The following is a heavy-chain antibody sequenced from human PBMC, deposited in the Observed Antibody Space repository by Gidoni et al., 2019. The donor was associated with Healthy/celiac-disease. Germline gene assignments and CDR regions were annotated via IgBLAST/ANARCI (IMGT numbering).Heavy chain of an antibody. D-gene: IGHD6-19*01. CDR3: ARGEDSSGWYYFDY. CDR2: IYSGGST. V-gene: IGHV3-53*02. Sequence: EVQLVETGGGLIQPGGSLRLSCAASGFTVSSNYMSWVRQAPGTGLEWVSVIYSGGSTDYADSVKGRFTISRDNSKNTLYLQMNSLRAEDTAVYYCARGEDSSGWYYFDYWGQGTLVTVSS. CDR1: GFTVSSNY. J-gene: IGHJ4*02.